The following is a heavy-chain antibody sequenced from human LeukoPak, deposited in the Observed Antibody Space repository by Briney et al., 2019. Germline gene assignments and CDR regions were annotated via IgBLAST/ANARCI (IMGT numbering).Heavy chain of an antibody. D-gene: IGHD6-19*01. J-gene: IGHJ4*02. V-gene: IGHV3-30-3*01. Sequence: QAGGSLRLSCAASGFTFSSYAMHWVRQAPGKGLEWVAVISYDGSNKYYADSVKGRFTISRDNSKNTLYLQMNSLRAEDTAVYYCARDRSSGWTFDYWGQGTLVTVSS. CDR3: ARDRSSGWTFDY. CDR1: GFTFSSYA. CDR2: ISYDGSNK.